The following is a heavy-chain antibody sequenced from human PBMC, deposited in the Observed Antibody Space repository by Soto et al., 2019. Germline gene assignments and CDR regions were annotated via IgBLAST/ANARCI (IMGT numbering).Heavy chain of an antibody. J-gene: IGHJ4*02. CDR2: IYYSGST. Sequence: QVQLQESGPGLVKPSQTLSLTCTVSGGSISSGGYYWSWIRQHPGKGLEWIGYIYYSGSTYYNPSLKSRVTISVDSSKNQFSLKLSSVTAADRAVYYCARWGGARARRGYSGYELKGIAVAAPVFDYWGQGTLVTVSS. V-gene: IGHV4-31*03. CDR1: GGSISSGGYY. CDR3: ARWGGARARRGYSGYELKGIAVAAPVFDY. D-gene: IGHD5-12*01.